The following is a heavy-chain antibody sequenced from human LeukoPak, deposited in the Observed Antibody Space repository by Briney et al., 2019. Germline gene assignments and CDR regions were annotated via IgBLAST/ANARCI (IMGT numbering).Heavy chain of an antibody. J-gene: IGHJ4*02. Sequence: ASVKVSCKASGYTFTNYYLHWVRQAPGQGLEWMGWINPNSGGTNYAQKFQGRVTITADESTSTAYMELSSLRSEDTAVYYCARDMSGYYDSSGYYYWGQGTLVTVSS. CDR2: INPNSGGT. CDR3: ARDMSGYYDSSGYYY. D-gene: IGHD3-22*01. CDR1: GYTFTNYY. V-gene: IGHV1-2*02.